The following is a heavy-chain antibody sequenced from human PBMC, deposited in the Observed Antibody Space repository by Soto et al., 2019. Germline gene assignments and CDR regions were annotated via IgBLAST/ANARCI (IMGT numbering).Heavy chain of an antibody. V-gene: IGHV3-33*01. Sequence: GGSLRLSCAASGFTFSSYGMHWVRQAPGKGLEWVAVIWYDGSNKYYADSVKGRFTISRDNSKNTLYLQMNSLRAEDTAVYYCARLSSLTGYPSYYYYGMDVWGQGTTVTV. CDR2: IWYDGSNK. CDR3: ARLSSLTGYPSYYYYGMDV. CDR1: GFTFSSYG. D-gene: IGHD3-9*01. J-gene: IGHJ6*02.